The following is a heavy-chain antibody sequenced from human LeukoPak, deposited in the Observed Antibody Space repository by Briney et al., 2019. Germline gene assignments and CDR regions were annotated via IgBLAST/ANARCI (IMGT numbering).Heavy chain of an antibody. D-gene: IGHD6-13*01. CDR1: GYTFTSYA. J-gene: IGHJ5*02. V-gene: IGHV1-3*01. CDR2: INAGNGNT. CDR3: ARDSPSPIAAAGYQFDP. Sequence: GASVKVSCKASGYTFTSYAMHWVRQAPGQRLEWMGWINAGNGNTKYSQKFQGRVTITADKSTSTAYMELSSLRSEDTAVYYCARDSPSPIAAAGYQFDPWGQGTLVTVSS.